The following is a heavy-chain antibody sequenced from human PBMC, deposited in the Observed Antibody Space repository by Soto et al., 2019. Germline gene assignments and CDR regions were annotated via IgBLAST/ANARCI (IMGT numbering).Heavy chain of an antibody. CDR3: ARGPDYEGYFDY. Sequence: QVRLVQSGAEVTKPGSSVKVSCKASGGSFSNYALSWVRQAPGQGLEWMGVIILPFGTPNYAQKFQGTVTITADESMTTVYMEVSGLRSEDTAVYYCARGPDYEGYFDYWGRGTLVTVSS. CDR1: GGSFSNYA. J-gene: IGHJ4*02. V-gene: IGHV1-69*12. CDR2: IILPFGTP. D-gene: IGHD3-22*01.